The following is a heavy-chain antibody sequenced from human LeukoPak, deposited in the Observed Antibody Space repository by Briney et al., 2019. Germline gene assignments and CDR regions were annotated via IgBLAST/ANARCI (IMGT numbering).Heavy chain of an antibody. D-gene: IGHD6-19*01. Sequence: GGSLRLSCAASGLTVSTNHMNWVRRAPGQGLEWLSLIYSDGRTYYADSAKGRFTISRDNSKNTLYLQMNSLRVEETAVYYCTRRTITVPVIDYWGQGTLVTVSS. CDR1: GLTVSTNH. CDR3: TRRTITVPVIDY. V-gene: IGHV3-53*01. CDR2: IYSDGRT. J-gene: IGHJ4*02.